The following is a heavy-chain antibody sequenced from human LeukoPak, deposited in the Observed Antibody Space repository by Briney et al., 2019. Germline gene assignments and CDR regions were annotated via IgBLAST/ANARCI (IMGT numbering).Heavy chain of an antibody. J-gene: IGHJ3*02. CDR2: ISSSSDYI. Sequence: GGSLRLSCAASGFTFSSYEMNWVRQAPGKGLEWVSSISSSSDYIYYADSVKGRFTISRDNAKNSLYLQMKSLRAEDTAVYYCASSTYSGSHWDAFDIWGQGTMVTVSS. CDR1: GFTFSSYE. D-gene: IGHD1-26*01. CDR3: ASSTYSGSHWDAFDI. V-gene: IGHV3-21*01.